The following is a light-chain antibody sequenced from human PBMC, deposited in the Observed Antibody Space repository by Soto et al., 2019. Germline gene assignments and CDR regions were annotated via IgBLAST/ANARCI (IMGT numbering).Light chain of an antibody. CDR2: EVS. V-gene: IGLV2-8*01. CDR3: CSYVGATTYV. J-gene: IGLJ1*01. Sequence: QSALTQPPSASGSPGQSVTISCTGASSDFGGYNYVSWYQQHPGKAPKLIIFEVSKRPSGVPERFSGSKSGNTASLTVSGLQADDEADYYCCSYVGATTYVFGSGTKLTVL. CDR1: SSDFGGYNY.